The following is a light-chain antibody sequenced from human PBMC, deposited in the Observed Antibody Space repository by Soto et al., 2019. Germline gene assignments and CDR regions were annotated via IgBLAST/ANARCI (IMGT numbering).Light chain of an antibody. Sequence: EIVLTQSPGTLSLSPGERATLSCRASQSVSSNYLTWYQQKPGQTPKLLIYAASSRATGIPDMFNGSVSVKYFNLIIGMLEPEDFALYYCQQYGNSPFSFGPGTKVDI. CDR1: QSVSSNY. V-gene: IGKV3-20*01. CDR3: QQYGNSPFS. CDR2: AAS. J-gene: IGKJ3*01.